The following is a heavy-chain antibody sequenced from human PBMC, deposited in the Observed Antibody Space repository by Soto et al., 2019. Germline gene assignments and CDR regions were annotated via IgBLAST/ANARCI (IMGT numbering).Heavy chain of an antibody. CDR1: GFTFSSYV. Sequence: GGSLRLSCAVSGFTFSSYVMSWVRQAPGKGLEWVSAISGSGGSTYYADSVKGRFTISRDNSKNTLYLQMNSLRAEDTAVYYCAKERFLEWLLLDHYYYYMDVWGKGTTVTVSS. J-gene: IGHJ6*03. D-gene: IGHD3-3*01. V-gene: IGHV3-23*01. CDR2: ISGSGGST. CDR3: AKERFLEWLLLDHYYYYMDV.